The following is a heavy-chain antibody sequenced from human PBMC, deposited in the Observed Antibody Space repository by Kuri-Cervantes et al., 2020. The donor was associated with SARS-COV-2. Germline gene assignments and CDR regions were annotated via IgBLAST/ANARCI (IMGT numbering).Heavy chain of an antibody. CDR2: IYYGGNT. CDR1: GGSISGYF. D-gene: IGHD3-16*01. V-gene: IGHV4-59*08. Sequence: ESLKISCTVSGGSISGYFWTWIRQSPGKGLEWIGYIYYGGNTNYNPSLKSRLSMSVDTSKNQFSLKLTSVTAADTAVYYCARLFSFGGGINYPDSWGQGTLVTVSS. CDR3: ARLFSFGGGINYPDS. J-gene: IGHJ4*02.